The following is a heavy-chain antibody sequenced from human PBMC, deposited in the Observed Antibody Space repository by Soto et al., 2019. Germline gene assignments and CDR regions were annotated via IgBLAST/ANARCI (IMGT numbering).Heavy chain of an antibody. V-gene: IGHV3-33*01. D-gene: IGHD5-18*01. Sequence: QVQLVESGGGVVQPGRSLRLSCAASGFTFSSYGMHWVRQAPGKGLEWVAVIWYDGSNKYYADSVKGRFTISRDNSKNTQYLQMNSLRAEDMAVYYCATIGSLDTAMGWFDPWGQGTLVTV. CDR1: GFTFSSYG. CDR3: ATIGSLDTAMGWFDP. J-gene: IGHJ5*02. CDR2: IWYDGSNK.